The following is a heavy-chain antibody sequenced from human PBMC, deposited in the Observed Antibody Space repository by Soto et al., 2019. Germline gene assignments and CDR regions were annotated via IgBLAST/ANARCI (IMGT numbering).Heavy chain of an antibody. CDR2: INTDNGNT. CDR3: ARGTYCGGGSCFSRRAGADS. Sequence: ASVKVSCKASGYTFTDYAMHWVRQAPGQRLEWMGWINTDNGNTQYSQQFQGRVTITRDTSATTGYMELSSLRSEDTAMYYCARGTYCGGGSCFSRRAGADSWGQGTLVTVSS. D-gene: IGHD2-15*01. CDR1: GYTFTDYA. V-gene: IGHV1-3*04. J-gene: IGHJ4*02.